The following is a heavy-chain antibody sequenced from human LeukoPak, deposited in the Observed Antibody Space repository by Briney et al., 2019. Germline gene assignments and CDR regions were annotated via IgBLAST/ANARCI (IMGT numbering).Heavy chain of an antibody. CDR3: AKDGYYYDSSGYMDHYFDY. V-gene: IGHV3-74*01. J-gene: IGHJ4*02. CDR2: IKGDGIST. D-gene: IGHD3-22*01. CDR1: GFDFSSNW. Sequence: GGSLRLSCAASGFDFSSNWMHWVRHAPGQGLVWVSRIKGDGISTNYADSVKGRFTISRDIAKNTLYLQMNSLRAEDTAVYYCAKDGYYYDSSGYMDHYFDYWGQGTLVTVSS.